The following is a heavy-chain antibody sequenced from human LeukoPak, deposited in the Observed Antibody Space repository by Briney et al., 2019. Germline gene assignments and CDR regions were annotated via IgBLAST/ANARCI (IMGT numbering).Heavy chain of an antibody. D-gene: IGHD3-10*01. CDR2: IDPNSGST. CDR3: ARGPNHYGWGRDYFDD. Sequence: ASVKVSCKASRYTFTAYYMHWVRQAPGQGLESMGWIDPNSGSTKYAEKFQGRVTMTRDTSISTAYMELSRLISDDTAVYYCARGPNHYGWGRDYFDDGGQGTPVSVSS. CDR1: RYTFTAYY. V-gene: IGHV1-2*02. J-gene: IGHJ4*02.